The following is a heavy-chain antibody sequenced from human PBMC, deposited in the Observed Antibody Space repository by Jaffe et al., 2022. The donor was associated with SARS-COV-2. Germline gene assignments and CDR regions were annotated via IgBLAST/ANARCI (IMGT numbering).Heavy chain of an antibody. D-gene: IGHD3-10*01. CDR1: GFTFSSYA. J-gene: IGHJ6*02. V-gene: IGHV3-23*01. CDR2: ISGTGGSR. Sequence: EVQLLESGGGLVQPGGSLRLSCAASGFTFSSYAMSWVRQAPGKGLEWVSPISGTGGSRYYTDSVKGRFTISRDNSKSTLYLQMNSLRAEDTAVYYCAKLGGVRGEYGMDVWGQGTTVTVSS. CDR3: AKLGGVRGEYGMDV.